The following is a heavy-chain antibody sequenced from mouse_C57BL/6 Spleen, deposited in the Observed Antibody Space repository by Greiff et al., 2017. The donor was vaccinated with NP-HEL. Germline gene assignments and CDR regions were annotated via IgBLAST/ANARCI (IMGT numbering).Heavy chain of an antibody. CDR1: GYTFTSYW. CDR2: IHPNSGST. D-gene: IGHD4-1*01. V-gene: IGHV1-64*01. CDR3: ARANFPYYAMDY. Sequence: VQLQQPGAELVKPGASVKLSCKASGYTFTSYWMHWVKQRPGQGLEWIGMIHPNSGSTNYNEKFKSNATLTVDKSSSTADMQLSSLTSEDSAVYYCARANFPYYAMDYWGQGTSVTVSS. J-gene: IGHJ4*01.